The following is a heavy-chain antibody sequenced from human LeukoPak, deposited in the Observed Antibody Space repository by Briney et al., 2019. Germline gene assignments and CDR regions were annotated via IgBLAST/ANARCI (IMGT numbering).Heavy chain of an antibody. D-gene: IGHD3-16*02. J-gene: IGHJ4*02. Sequence: GASVKVSCKASGFTFSISAVQWVRQARGQRLEWLGWIVVGSGNTNYAQKFQERVTITRDMSTSTAYMELSSLRSEDTAVYYCAAEHYVWGSYRYQFDYWGQGTLVTVSS. CDR2: IVVGSGNT. CDR3: AAEHYVWGSYRYQFDY. CDR1: GFTFSISA. V-gene: IGHV1-58*01.